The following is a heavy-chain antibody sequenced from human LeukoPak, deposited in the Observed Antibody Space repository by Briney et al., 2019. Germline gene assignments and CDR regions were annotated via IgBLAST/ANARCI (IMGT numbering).Heavy chain of an antibody. CDR2: ISSSSSTI. Sequence: PGRPLRLSCAASGFTFSSYSMNWVRQAPGKGREWVSYISSSSSTIYYTDSVKGRFTISRDNAKNSLYLQMNSLRDEDTAVYYCARVFYDSSGYRPCDYWGQGTLVTVSS. CDR3: ARVFYDSSGYRPCDY. D-gene: IGHD3-22*01. V-gene: IGHV3-48*02. J-gene: IGHJ4*02. CDR1: GFTFSSYS.